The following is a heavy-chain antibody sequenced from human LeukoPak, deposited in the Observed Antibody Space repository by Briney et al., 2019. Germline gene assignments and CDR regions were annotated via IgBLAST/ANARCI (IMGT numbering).Heavy chain of an antibody. J-gene: IGHJ6*03. CDR2: IIPIFGTA. CDR1: GGTFSSYA. V-gene: IGHV1-69*05. D-gene: IGHD3-16*01. CDR3: ATALNYYYYMDV. Sequence: SVKVSCKASGGTFSSYAIGWVRQAPGQGLEWMGGIIPIFGTANYAQKFQGRVTITTDESTSTAYMELSSLRSEDTAVYYCATALNYYYYMDVWGKGTTVTVSS.